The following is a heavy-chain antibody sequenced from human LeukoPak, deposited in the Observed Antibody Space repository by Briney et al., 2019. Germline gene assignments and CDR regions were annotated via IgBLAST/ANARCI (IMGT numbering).Heavy chain of an antibody. V-gene: IGHV3-43*02. CDR2: ISGDGGST. Sequence: PGGSLRLSCAASGFTFSNYGMHWVRQAPGKGLEWVSLISGDGGSTFYADSVRGRFTISRDNTRKSLSLQMSSLRSEDTALYYCARESETSGWYDYWGQGTLVTVSS. CDR3: ARESETSGWYDY. D-gene: IGHD6-19*01. J-gene: IGHJ4*02. CDR1: GFTFSNYG.